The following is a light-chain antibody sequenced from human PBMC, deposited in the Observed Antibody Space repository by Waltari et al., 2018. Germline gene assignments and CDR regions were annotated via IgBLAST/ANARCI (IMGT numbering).Light chain of an antibody. Sequence: EVLMTQSPATLSVSPGERATLSCRASQSVDNNLAWYQQKNGQAPRLLIYGASTRATGVPASLSGSASGTEFTRTISNLQSADFAVYFCQQYNNWPWTFGQGTRVEI. CDR1: QSVDNN. V-gene: IGKV3-15*01. J-gene: IGKJ1*01. CDR3: QQYNNWPWT. CDR2: GAS.